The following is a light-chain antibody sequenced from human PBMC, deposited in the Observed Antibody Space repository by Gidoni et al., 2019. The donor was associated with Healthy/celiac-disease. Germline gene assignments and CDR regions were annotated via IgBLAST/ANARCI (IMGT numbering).Light chain of an antibody. V-gene: IGKV3-20*01. J-gene: IGKJ1*01. CDR3: QQRRT. CDR2: GAS. CDR1: QSVSSSY. Sequence: EIVLTQSPGTLSLSPGERATLSCRASQSVSSSYLAWYEQKPGQAPRLLIYGASSRANGIPDRVSGSGSGTDFTLTISRLEPEDFAVYYCQQRRTFGQGTKVEIK.